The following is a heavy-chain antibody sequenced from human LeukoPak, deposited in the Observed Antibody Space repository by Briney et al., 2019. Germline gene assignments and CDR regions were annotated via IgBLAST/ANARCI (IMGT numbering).Heavy chain of an antibody. D-gene: IGHD3-10*01. CDR2: IYYSGST. CDR1: GGSISSYY. V-gene: IGHV4-59*12. CDR3: ARESGSGSFHYYYYMDV. Sequence: SETLSLTCTVSGGSISSYYWSWIRQPPGKGLEWIGYIYYSGSTNYNPSLKSRVTISVDRSKNQFSLKLSSVTAADTAVYYCARESGSGSFHYYYYMDVWGKGTTVTVSS. J-gene: IGHJ6*03.